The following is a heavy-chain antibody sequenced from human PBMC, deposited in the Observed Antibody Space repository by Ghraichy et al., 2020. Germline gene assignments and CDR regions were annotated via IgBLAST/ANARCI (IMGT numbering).Heavy chain of an antibody. Sequence: ASVKVSCKASGYTFTGYYMHWVRQAPGQGLEWMGWINPNSGGTNYAQKFQGWVTMTRDTSISTAYMELSRLRSDDTAVYYCARGDIVVVPAAIYGMDVWGQGTTVTVSS. CDR3: ARGDIVVVPAAIYGMDV. CDR1: GYTFTGYY. D-gene: IGHD2-2*01. V-gene: IGHV1-2*04. CDR2: INPNSGGT. J-gene: IGHJ6*02.